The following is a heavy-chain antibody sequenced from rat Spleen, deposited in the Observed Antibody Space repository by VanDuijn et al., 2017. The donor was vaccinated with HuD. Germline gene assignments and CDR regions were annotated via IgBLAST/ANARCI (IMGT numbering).Heavy chain of an antibody. Sequence: QVQLKESGPGLVKPSLPLSLTCTVSGFSLSSYGVIWVRQPPEKGLEWMGVIWGNGDTNYNSGLKSRLSISRDTSKSQLFLQMNDLQTEDTAMYFCARSDYSSPYYFDYWGQGVMVTVSS. CDR2: IWGNGDT. CDR3: ARSDYSSPYYFDY. J-gene: IGHJ2*01. CDR1: GFSLSSYG. D-gene: IGHD1-2*01. V-gene: IGHV2S61*01.